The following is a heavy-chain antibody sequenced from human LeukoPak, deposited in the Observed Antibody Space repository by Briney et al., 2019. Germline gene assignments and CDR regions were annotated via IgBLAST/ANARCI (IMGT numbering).Heavy chain of an antibody. CDR1: GFTFSSYS. CDR2: IKQDGSEK. D-gene: IGHD3-3*01. Sequence: GGSLRLSCAASGFTFSSYSMNWVRQAPGKGLEWVANIKQDGSEKYYVDSVKGRFTISRDNAKNSLYLQMNSLRAEDTAVYYCAREYYDFWSGSFDYWGQGTLVTVSS. CDR3: AREYYDFWSGSFDY. J-gene: IGHJ4*02. V-gene: IGHV3-7*01.